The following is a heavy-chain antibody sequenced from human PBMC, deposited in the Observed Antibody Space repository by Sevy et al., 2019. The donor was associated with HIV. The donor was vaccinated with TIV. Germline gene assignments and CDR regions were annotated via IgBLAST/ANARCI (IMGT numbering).Heavy chain of an antibody. CDR3: AKMQGGSYNYYGMDV. J-gene: IGHJ6*02. V-gene: IGHV3-30*18. CDR1: GFIFSTYG. D-gene: IGHD1-26*01. CDR2: ISYDGSEK. Sequence: GGSLRLSRAASGFIFSTYGIHWVRQAPGKGLEWVAVISYDGSEKYYADSVRGRFTISRDNSKNTLYLQMNSLRVEDTALYYCAKMQGGSYNYYGMDVWGQGTTVTVSS.